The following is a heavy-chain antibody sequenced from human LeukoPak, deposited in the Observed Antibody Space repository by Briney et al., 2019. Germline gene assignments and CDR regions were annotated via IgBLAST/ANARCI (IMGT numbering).Heavy chain of an antibody. V-gene: IGHV4-34*01. J-gene: IGHJ4*02. Sequence: PSETLSLTCAVYGGSFSGYYWSWIRQPPGKGLEWIGEINHSGSTNYNPSLKSRVTISVDTSKNQFSLKLSSVTAADTAVYYCARGSGSYYETFDYWGQGTLVTVSS. D-gene: IGHD1-26*01. CDR3: ARGSGSYYETFDY. CDR1: GGSFSGYY. CDR2: INHSGST.